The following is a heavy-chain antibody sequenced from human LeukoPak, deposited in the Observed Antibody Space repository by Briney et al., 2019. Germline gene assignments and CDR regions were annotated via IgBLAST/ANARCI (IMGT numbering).Heavy chain of an antibody. V-gene: IGHV4-34*01. Sequence: SETLSLTCAVYGGSFSGYYWGWIRQPPGKGLEWIGEINHSGSTNYNPSLKSRVTISVDTSKNQFSLKLSSVTAADTAVYYCTVPAAVGFYFDYWGQGTLVTVSS. CDR1: GGSFSGYY. D-gene: IGHD2-2*01. J-gene: IGHJ4*02. CDR3: TVPAAVGFYFDY. CDR2: INHSGST.